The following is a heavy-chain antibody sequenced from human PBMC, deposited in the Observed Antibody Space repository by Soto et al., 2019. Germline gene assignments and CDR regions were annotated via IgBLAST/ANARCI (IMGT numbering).Heavy chain of an antibody. CDR1: GDTFSNHT. D-gene: IGHD4-17*01. CDR3: ARVAEMGTVTGGYYYHMDV. Sequence: QVQLVQSGAEVKKPGSSVKVSCKASGDTFSNHTISWVRQAPGQGLEWMGRIIPILGVANYAQKFQGRVTITADKSTTKAYKELSSLRSADTAVYYRARVAEMGTVTGGYYYHMDVWGKGTTVTVSS. CDR2: IIPILGVA. J-gene: IGHJ6*03. V-gene: IGHV1-69*04.